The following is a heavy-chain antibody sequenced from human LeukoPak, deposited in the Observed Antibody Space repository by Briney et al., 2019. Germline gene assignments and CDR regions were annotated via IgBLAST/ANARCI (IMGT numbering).Heavy chain of an antibody. CDR1: GYTFTGYY. CDR2: INPNSGGT. V-gene: IGHV1-2*02. J-gene: IGHJ4*02. D-gene: IGHD6-6*01. CDR3: ARDGPYSSSPDLPGGLAFDY. Sequence: ASVKVSCKASGYTFTGYYMHWVRQAPGQGLEWMGWINPNSGGTNYAQKFQGRVTMTRDTSISTAYMELSRLRSDDTAVYYCARDGPYSSSPDLPGGLAFDYWGQGTLVTVSS.